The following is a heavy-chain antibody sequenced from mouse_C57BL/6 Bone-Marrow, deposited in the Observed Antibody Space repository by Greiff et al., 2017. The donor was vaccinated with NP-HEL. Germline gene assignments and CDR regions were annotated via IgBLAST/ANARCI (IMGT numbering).Heavy chain of an antibody. CDR1: GYAFTNYL. CDR2: INPGSGGT. J-gene: IGHJ3*01. CDR3: ARAGGGWFAY. V-gene: IGHV1-54*01. Sequence: VKLMESGAELVRPGTSVKVSCKASGYAFTNYLIEWVKQRPGQGLEWIGVINPGSGGTNYNEKFKGKATLTADKSSSTAYMQLSSVTSEDSAVYFCARAGGGWFAYWGQGTLVTVSA.